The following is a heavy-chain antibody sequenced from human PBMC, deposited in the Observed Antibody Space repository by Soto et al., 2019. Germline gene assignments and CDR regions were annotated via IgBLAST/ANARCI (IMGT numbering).Heavy chain of an antibody. CDR2: IYYSGAT. CDR3: ARAMGDWGTYYYYYGFDV. Sequence: SETLSLTCSVSGGSMRGSTSSFYWSWIRQSPGKGLEWIGSIYYSGATNYNPSLESRLTISVDTSKNQFSLNLSSVTAADSAVYYCARAMGDWGTYYYYYGFDVWGQGTTVTVSS. D-gene: IGHD3-16*01. J-gene: IGHJ6*02. CDR1: GGSMRGSTSSFY. V-gene: IGHV4-61*01.